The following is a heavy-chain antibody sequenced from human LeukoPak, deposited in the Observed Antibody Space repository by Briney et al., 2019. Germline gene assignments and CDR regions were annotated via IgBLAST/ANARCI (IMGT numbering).Heavy chain of an antibody. CDR1: GGSFSGYY. D-gene: IGHD6-19*01. Sequence: QVQLQESGPGLVKPSETLSLTCAVYGGSFSGYYWSWIRQPPGKGLEGNGEINHSGSTNYTPSLKSRVTISVDTSKNQFSLRLSSVTAADTAVYYCARVLEGSSGQHWYFDLWGRGTLVTVSS. J-gene: IGHJ2*01. CDR3: ARVLEGSSGQHWYFDL. CDR2: INHSGST. V-gene: IGHV4-34*01.